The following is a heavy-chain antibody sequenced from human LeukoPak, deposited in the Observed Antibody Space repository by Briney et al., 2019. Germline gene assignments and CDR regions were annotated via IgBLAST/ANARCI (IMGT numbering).Heavy chain of an antibody. V-gene: IGHV3-30*18. CDR2: ISYDGSNK. CDR1: GFTFSSYG. Sequence: QPGGSLRLSCAASGFTFSSYGMHWVRQAPGKGLEWVAVISYDGSNKYYADSVKGRLTISRDNSKNTLYLQMNSLRAEDTAVYYCAKDPRKPGYSSGWYYFDYWGQGTLVTVSS. D-gene: IGHD6-19*01. CDR3: AKDPRKPGYSSGWYYFDY. J-gene: IGHJ4*02.